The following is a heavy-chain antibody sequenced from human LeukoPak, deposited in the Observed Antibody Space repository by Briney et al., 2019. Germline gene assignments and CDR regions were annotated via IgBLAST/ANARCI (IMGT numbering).Heavy chain of an antibody. J-gene: IGHJ6*02. CDR1: GYSITSYW. Sequence: GESRKISCKGSGYSITSYWIGWVRQMPGKGLEWMGIIYPGDSDTRYSPSFQGQVTISADKSISTAYLQWSSLKASDTAMYYCARLRGVAVADSYYYYGMDVWGQGTTVSVSS. D-gene: IGHD6-19*01. CDR3: ARLRGVAVADSYYYYGMDV. V-gene: IGHV5-51*01. CDR2: IYPGDSDT.